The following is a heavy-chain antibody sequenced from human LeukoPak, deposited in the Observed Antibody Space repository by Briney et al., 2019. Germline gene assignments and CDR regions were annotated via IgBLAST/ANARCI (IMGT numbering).Heavy chain of an antibody. Sequence: GGSLRLSCAASGFTFDDYAMHWVRQAPGKGLEWVSAISGSGGSTYYADSVKGRFTISRDNSKNTLHLQMNSLRAEDTAVYYCAKERYYDIQPSSYWGQGTLVTVSS. J-gene: IGHJ4*02. D-gene: IGHD3-9*01. CDR2: ISGSGGST. CDR3: AKERYYDIQPSSY. V-gene: IGHV3-23*01. CDR1: GFTFDDYA.